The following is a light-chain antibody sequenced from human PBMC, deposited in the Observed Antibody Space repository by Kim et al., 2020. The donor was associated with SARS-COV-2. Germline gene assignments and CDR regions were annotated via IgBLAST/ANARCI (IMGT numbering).Light chain of an antibody. CDR3: QQSNNWPPLT. Sequence: SPGERATLSCRASQTINNKLVWYQQKPGQAPRLLIYDATTRATGVPARFIGSGSETDFTLTISNLQSEDFAVYYCQQSNNWPPLTFGQGTKVDIK. J-gene: IGKJ1*01. CDR2: DAT. CDR1: QTINNK. V-gene: IGKV3-15*01.